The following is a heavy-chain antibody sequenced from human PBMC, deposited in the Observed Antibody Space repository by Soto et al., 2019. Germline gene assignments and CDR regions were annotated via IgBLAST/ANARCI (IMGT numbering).Heavy chain of an antibody. D-gene: IGHD2-21*01. V-gene: IGHV3-30*18. J-gene: IGHJ4*02. CDR3: VNDHVVEGHYSGTYDLFF. CDR1: QFTFRSYC. CDR2: ISYDDHTQ. Sequence: PAESLRLSWATSQFTFRSYCIHWVRQAPNNGLQWVGHISYDDHTQDLADSVKDRFTVSRDNSKNTRYFQMSSLMIEDTAVNYCVNDHVVEGHYSGTYDLFFWGLGTLVTVSS.